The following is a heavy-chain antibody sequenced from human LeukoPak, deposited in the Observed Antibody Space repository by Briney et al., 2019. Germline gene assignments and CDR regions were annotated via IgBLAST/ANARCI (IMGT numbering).Heavy chain of an antibody. V-gene: IGHV3-30-3*01. CDR1: GFTFSSYA. Sequence: PGGSLRLSCAASGFTFSSYAMHWVRQAPGKGLEWVAVISYDGSNKYYADSVKGRFTISRDNSKNTLYLQMNSLRAEDTAVYYCGKPYSSSWSNWFDPWGQGTLVTVSS. J-gene: IGHJ5*02. CDR3: GKPYSSSWSNWFDP. D-gene: IGHD6-13*01. CDR2: ISYDGSNK.